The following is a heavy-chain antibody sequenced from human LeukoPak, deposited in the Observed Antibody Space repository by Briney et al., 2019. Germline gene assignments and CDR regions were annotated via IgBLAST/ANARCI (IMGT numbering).Heavy chain of an antibody. Sequence: GASVKVSCKASGGTFSSYAISWVRQAPGQGLEWMGWMNPNSGNTGYAQKFQGRVTITRNTSISTAYMELSSLRSEDTAVYYCARGPGFWSGYSDYWGQGTPVTVSS. V-gene: IGHV1-8*03. CDR1: GGTFSSYA. CDR2: MNPNSGNT. CDR3: ARGPGFWSGYSDY. D-gene: IGHD3-3*01. J-gene: IGHJ4*02.